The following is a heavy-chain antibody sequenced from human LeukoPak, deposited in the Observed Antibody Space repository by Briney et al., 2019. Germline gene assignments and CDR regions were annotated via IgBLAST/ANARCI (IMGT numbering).Heavy chain of an antibody. CDR2: ISSSSSYT. Sequence: GGSLRLSCAASGFTFSSYSMNWVRQAPGKGLDWVSSISSSSSYTYYADSVKGRFTISRDNAKNSLYLQMNSLRAEDTAVYYCARDSRQNWFDPWGQGTLVTVSS. D-gene: IGHD2-2*01. CDR1: GFTFSSYS. J-gene: IGHJ5*02. CDR3: ARDSRQNWFDP. V-gene: IGHV3-21*01.